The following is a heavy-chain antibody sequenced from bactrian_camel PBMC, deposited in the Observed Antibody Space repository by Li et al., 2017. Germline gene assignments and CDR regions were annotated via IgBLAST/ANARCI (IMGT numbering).Heavy chain of an antibody. J-gene: IGHJ6*01. CDR3: AVGYLATLV. Sequence: VQLVESGGGSVQAGGSLRLSCAASGFTFSSYAVSWVRQAPGKGLEWVSTIRNGGDTTYYADSMKGRFTISRDDAKNTLYLQLSSLKGEDTAVYSCAVGYLATLVCGARGPRSPSP. CDR1: GFTFSSYA. D-gene: IGHD5*01. V-gene: IGHV3S31*01. CDR2: IRNGGDTT.